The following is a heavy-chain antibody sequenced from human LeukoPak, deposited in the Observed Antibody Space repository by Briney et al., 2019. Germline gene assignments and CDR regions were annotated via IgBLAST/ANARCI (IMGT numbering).Heavy chain of an antibody. D-gene: IGHD3-9*01. CDR2: ITGSGDTT. J-gene: IGHJ4*02. Sequence: GASLRLSCAASGFIFRNYAMSWVRQAPGKGLEWVSAITGSGDTTYFADSVKGRFTISRDNSKNTLYVEMNTLRAEDTAVYYCAKWGDYDILTGYYVSDFWGQGTLVTVSS. CDR1: GFIFRNYA. V-gene: IGHV3-23*01. CDR3: AKWGDYDILTGYYVSDF.